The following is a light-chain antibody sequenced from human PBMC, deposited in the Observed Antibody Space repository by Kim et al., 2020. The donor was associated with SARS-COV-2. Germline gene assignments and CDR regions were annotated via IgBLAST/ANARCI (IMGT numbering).Light chain of an antibody. V-gene: IGKV4-1*01. CDR1: QCVLHSYNNELY. J-gene: IGKJ4*01. CDR3: QQYCTSPHT. CDR2: CAS. Sequence: RPNLHYNYSQCVLHSYNNELYLAWHQQNPRPPPMLLIYCASTRVSGVPARFSRRGSGTDFTHPIRSLQAGGVAVFHCQQYCTSPHTLGGGKRVEL.